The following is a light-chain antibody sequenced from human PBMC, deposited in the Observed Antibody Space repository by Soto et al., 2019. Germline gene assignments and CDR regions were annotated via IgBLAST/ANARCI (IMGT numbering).Light chain of an antibody. V-gene: IGLV2-14*01. CDR3: SSYTSSSTRV. Sequence: QSARTQPASVSGSPGQSITISCTGTSSDVGRYNYVSWYQQHPGKAPKLMIYEVSNRPSGVSNRFSGSKSGNTASLTISGLQAEDEADYYCSSYTSSSTRVFGGGTKLTVL. CDR2: EVS. CDR1: SSDVGRYNY. J-gene: IGLJ3*02.